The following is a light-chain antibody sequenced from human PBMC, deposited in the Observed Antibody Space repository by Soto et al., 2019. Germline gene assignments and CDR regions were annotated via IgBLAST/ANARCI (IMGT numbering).Light chain of an antibody. Sequence: QSALTQPASVSGSPGQSITISCTGTSSDVGGYNHVSWYQQHPGKAPKLMIYEVSNRPSGVSSRFSATKSGNTASLTIYGLQAEDEDDYYCCSYTGRITYVFGTGTKLTVL. CDR3: CSYTGRITYV. V-gene: IGLV2-14*01. J-gene: IGLJ1*01. CDR2: EVS. CDR1: SSDVGGYNH.